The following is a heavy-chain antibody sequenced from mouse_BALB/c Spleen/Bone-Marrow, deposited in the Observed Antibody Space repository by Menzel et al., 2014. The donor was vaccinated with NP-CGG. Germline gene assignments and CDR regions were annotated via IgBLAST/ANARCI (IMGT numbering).Heavy chain of an antibody. CDR2: INPASSTI. CDR1: GFDFSRYW. Sequence: EVQRVESGGGLVQPGGSLKLSCAASGFDFSRYWMTWVRQAPGKGLEWIGEINPASSTINYTPSLKDKFIISRDNAKNTPYLQMSKVRAEDTALYYCAKNYYYGYVAYWGQGTLVTGSA. V-gene: IGHV4-1*02. CDR3: AKNYYYGYVAY. J-gene: IGHJ3*01. D-gene: IGHD1-2*01.